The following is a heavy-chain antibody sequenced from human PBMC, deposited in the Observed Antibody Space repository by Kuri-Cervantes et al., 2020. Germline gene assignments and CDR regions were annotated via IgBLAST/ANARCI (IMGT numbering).Heavy chain of an antibody. CDR1: GFTFSSYA. CDR2: ISGSGGST. D-gene: IGHD6-19*01. V-gene: IGHV3-23*01. J-gene: IGHJ6*02. Sequence: GGSLRLSCAASGFTFSSYAMSWVRQAPGKGLEWVSAISGSGGSTYYADSVKGRFTISRDNAKNSLYLQMNSLRAEDTAVYYCARDKAAEEEQWFQGDYYYYYGMDVWGQGTTVTVSS. CDR3: ARDKAAEEEQWFQGDYYYYYGMDV.